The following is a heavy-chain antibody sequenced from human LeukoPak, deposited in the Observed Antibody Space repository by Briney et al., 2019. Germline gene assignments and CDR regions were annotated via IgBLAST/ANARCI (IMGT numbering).Heavy chain of an antibody. V-gene: IGHV4-39*01. Sequence: SETLSLTCTVSGGSISSSSYYWGWIRQPPGKGLEWIGSIYYSGSTYYNPSLKSRVTISVDTSKNQFSLKLSSVTAADTAVYYCARRDGYYYYWGQGTLVTVSS. CDR3: ARRDGYYYY. CDR2: IYYSGST. J-gene: IGHJ4*02. CDR1: GGSISSSSYY. D-gene: IGHD3-22*01.